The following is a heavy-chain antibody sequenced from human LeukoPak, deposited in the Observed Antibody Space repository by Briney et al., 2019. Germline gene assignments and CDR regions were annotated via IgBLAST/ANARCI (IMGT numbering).Heavy chain of an antibody. D-gene: IGHD3-16*01. CDR3: ARTRTLPIAGGFDT. Sequence: GGSLRLSCAASGFTFSSYWMHWVRQAPGKGLVWVSGINTDGRSTSYADSVKGRFTISRENAKNTLYLQMNSLRAEDTAVYYCARTRTLPIAGGFDTWGQGSLVTVSS. J-gene: IGHJ5*02. CDR2: INTDGRST. CDR1: GFTFSSYW. V-gene: IGHV3-74*01.